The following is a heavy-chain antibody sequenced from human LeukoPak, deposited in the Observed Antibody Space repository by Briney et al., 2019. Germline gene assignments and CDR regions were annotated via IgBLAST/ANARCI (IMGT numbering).Heavy chain of an antibody. Sequence: ASVKVSCKASGCTFSAYGISWVRQAPGQGLEWMGWISAYNGDTNYAQKLQGRITITTDTSTSTAYMELRSMKSADTAVYYCARIYSSSWSDYWGQGTLVTVSS. CDR2: ISAYNGDT. CDR1: GCTFSAYG. CDR3: ARIYSSSWSDY. V-gene: IGHV1-18*01. D-gene: IGHD6-13*01. J-gene: IGHJ4*02.